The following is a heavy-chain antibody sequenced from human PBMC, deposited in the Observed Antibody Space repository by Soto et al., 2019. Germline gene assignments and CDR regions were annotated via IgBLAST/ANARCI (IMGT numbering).Heavy chain of an antibody. CDR3: ARGAVVLRYFDWLFQNWFDP. CDR1: GDSIRSGDYY. D-gene: IGHD3-9*01. CDR2: INHSGST. V-gene: IGHV4-34*01. J-gene: IGHJ5*02. Sequence: SETLSLTCTVSGDSIRSGDYYWTWIRQPPGKGLEWIGEINHSGSTNYNPSLESRVTISVDTSKNQFSLKLSSVTAADTAVYYCARGAVVLRYFDWLFQNWFDPWGQATLVTVSS.